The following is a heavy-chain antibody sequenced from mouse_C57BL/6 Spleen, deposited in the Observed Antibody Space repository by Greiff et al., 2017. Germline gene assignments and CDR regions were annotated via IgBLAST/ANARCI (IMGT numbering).Heavy chain of an antibody. J-gene: IGHJ3*01. CDR1: SYTFTSYW. V-gene: IGHV1-53*01. D-gene: IGHD2-1*01. CDR3: ASRGGNPAWFAY. Sequence: QVQLQQPGTELVKPGASVKLSCKASSYTFTSYWMHWVKQRPGQGLEWIGNINPSNGGTTYNEKFKSKASLTVDKSSSTAYMQLSSLTSEDSAVYYCASRGGNPAWFAYWGQGTLVTVSA. CDR2: INPSNGGT.